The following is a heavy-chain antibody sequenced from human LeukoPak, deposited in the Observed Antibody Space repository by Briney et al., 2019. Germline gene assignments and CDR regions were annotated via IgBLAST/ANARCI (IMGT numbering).Heavy chain of an antibody. D-gene: IGHD3-9*01. CDR3: ARVVLRYFDWFRVLPPDAFDI. V-gene: IGHV3-74*01. CDR2: IDSDGSAT. J-gene: IGHJ3*02. Sequence: PGGSLRLSCSASGFPFSSYWIHWVRQAPGKGLVWVSRIDSDGSATNYADSVRGRFTISRDNAKNSLYLQMNSLRAEDTAVYYCARVVLRYFDWFRVLPPDAFDIWGQGTMVTVSS. CDR1: GFPFSSYW.